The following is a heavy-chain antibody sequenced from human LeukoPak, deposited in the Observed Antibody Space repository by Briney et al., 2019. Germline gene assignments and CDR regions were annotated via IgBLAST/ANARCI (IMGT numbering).Heavy chain of an antibody. CDR2: IYYSGST. V-gene: IGHV4-59*01. CDR3: ARDEEEVGMDV. CDR1: GDSISSYY. Sequence: SETLSLTCTVSGDSISSYYWSWIRQPPGKGLEWIGYIYYSGSTNYNPSLKSRVTISVDTSKNQFSLKLSSVTAADTAVYYCARDEEEVGMDVWGQGTTVTVSS. J-gene: IGHJ6*02.